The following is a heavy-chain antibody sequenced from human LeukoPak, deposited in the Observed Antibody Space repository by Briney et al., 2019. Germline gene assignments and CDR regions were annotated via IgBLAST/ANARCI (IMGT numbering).Heavy chain of an antibody. V-gene: IGHV4-4*07. Sequence: SETLSLTCSVSDDPFSRHYWSRIRQPAGQAPEWIGRVHASGYTNFNPSFKSRLTMSVDTSKKQFSLVLTSVTPADTAVYYCARDSSGSSVWYFDLWGRGTLVTVSS. CDR2: VHASGYT. CDR1: DDPFSRHY. CDR3: ARDSSGSSVWYFDL. J-gene: IGHJ2*01. D-gene: IGHD6-6*01.